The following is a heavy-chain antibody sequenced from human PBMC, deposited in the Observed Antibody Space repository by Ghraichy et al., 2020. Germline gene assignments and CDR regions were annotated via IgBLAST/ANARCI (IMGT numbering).Heavy chain of an antibody. D-gene: IGHD3-3*01. CDR1: GYSFTDYY. CDR2: INPDSGDA. Sequence: ASVKVSCKASGYSFTDYYIHWVRQAPGQGLEWVGRINPDSGDADSAQKFQGRVTVTRDTSIKTVFMELSGLRYDDSATYFCTRVTLSGVTTAYWGQGTLVTVSS. V-gene: IGHV1-2*06. J-gene: IGHJ4*02. CDR3: TRVTLSGVTTAY.